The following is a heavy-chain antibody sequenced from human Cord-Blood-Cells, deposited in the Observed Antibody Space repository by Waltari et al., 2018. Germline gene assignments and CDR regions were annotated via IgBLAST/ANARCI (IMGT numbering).Heavy chain of an antibody. Sequence: EVKLVESGGGLIEPGGSLRLSCAASGFPVSSNYMSWVRQAPGKGLEWVSVICSGGSTYYADSVKGRFTIARDNSKNTLYLQMNSLRAEDTAVYYCARARGFDIWGQGTMVTVSS. V-gene: IGHV3-53*01. CDR1: GFPVSSNY. CDR2: ICSGGST. CDR3: ARARGFDI. J-gene: IGHJ3*02.